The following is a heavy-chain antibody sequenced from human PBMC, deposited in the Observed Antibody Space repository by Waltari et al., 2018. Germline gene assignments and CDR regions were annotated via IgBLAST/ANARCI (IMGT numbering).Heavy chain of an antibody. CDR1: GFTFSSYA. Sequence: EVQLLESGGGLVQPGGSLRLSCAASGFTFSSYAMSWVRQAPGKGLEWVSAISGSGGSTYYADSVKGRFTISRDNSKNTLYLQMNSLRAEDTAVYYCAKKSSYYYDSSGYYRHGMDVWGQGTTVIVSS. D-gene: IGHD3-22*01. CDR3: AKKSSYYYDSSGYYRHGMDV. V-gene: IGHV3-23*01. J-gene: IGHJ6*02. CDR2: ISGSGGST.